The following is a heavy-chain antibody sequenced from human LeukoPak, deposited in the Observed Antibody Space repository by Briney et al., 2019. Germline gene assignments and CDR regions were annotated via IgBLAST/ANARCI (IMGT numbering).Heavy chain of an antibody. V-gene: IGHV3-30*14. J-gene: IGHJ6*02. CDR2: ISKDGSDT. CDR1: GFTFSSYA. D-gene: IGHD1-7*01. CDR3: ARDPGPVNWNYKDRMDV. Sequence: GGSLRLSCAASGFTFSSYAMFWVRQAPGKGLGWVTIISKDGSDTFYADSVKGRFTISRDNSKNTLYLQMNSLRAEDTAVYYCARDPGPVNWNYKDRMDVWGQGTTVTVSS.